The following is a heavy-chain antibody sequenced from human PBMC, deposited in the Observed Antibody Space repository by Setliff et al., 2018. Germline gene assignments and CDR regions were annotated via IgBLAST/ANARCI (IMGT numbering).Heavy chain of an antibody. J-gene: IGHJ1*01. Sequence: VASVKVSCKASGGTFSSYAISWVRQAPGQGLEWMGGIIPIFGTANYAQKFQGRVAITADESTSTAYMELSSLRAEDTAVYYCAKDSSGWPHSLISYLQHWGQGTLVTVSS. V-gene: IGHV1-69*13. D-gene: IGHD6-19*01. CDR3: AKDSSGWPHSLISYLQH. CDR1: GGTFSSYA. CDR2: IIPIFGTA.